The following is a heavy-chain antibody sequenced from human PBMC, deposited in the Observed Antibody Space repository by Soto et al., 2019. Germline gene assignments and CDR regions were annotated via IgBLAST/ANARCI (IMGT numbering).Heavy chain of an antibody. CDR3: ARGRRRYYYYYDGMDV. J-gene: IGHJ6*02. Sequence: QVQLVQSGAEVKKPGASVKVSCKASGYTFTSYDINWVRQATGQGLEWMGWMNPNSGNTGYAQKFRGRVTMTRNTSISTAYMELSSLRSEDTAVYYCARGRRRYYYYYDGMDVWGQGTTVTVSS. CDR2: MNPNSGNT. V-gene: IGHV1-8*01. CDR1: GYTFTSYD.